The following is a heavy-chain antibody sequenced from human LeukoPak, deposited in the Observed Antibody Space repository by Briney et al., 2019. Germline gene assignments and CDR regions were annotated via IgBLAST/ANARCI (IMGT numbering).Heavy chain of an antibody. CDR1: GFTFSSYA. J-gene: IGHJ5*02. CDR2: ISYDGSNK. D-gene: IGHD2/OR15-2a*01. V-gene: IGHV3-30-3*01. CDR3: ARGLLGAPTTSFDP. Sequence: GGSLRLSCAASGFTFSSYAMHWVRQAPGKGLEWVAVISYDGSNKYYADSVKGRFTIPRDNSKNTLYLQMNSLRAEDTAVYYCARGLLGAPTTSFDPWGQGTLVTVSP.